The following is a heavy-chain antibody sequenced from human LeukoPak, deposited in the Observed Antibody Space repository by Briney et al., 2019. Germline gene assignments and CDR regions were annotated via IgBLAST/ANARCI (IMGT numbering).Heavy chain of an antibody. J-gene: IGHJ4*02. CDR1: GYTFTGYY. CDR3: ARDEETGDIVATINY. V-gene: IGHV1-2*02. CDR2: INPNSGGT. D-gene: IGHD5-12*01. Sequence: ASVKVSCKASGYTFTGYYMHWVRQAPGQGLEWMGWINPNSGGTNYAQKFQGRVTMTRDTSISTAYMELSRLRSDDTAAYYCARDEETGDIVATINYWGQGTLVTVSS.